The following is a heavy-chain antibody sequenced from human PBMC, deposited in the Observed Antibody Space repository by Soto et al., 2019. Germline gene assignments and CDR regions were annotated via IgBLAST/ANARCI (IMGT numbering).Heavy chain of an antibody. CDR1: GFTFRSFT. D-gene: IGHD6-13*01. V-gene: IGHV3-21*02. Sequence: EVQLVESGGGLVKPGGSLRLSCAASGFTFRSFTMNWVRQAPGKGLEWVSTISSNSAYIYYTDALRGRFTISRDNATNSLHLQMNSLRAEDTAVYYCTRDASRDSSARGWFDPWGPGTLVTVSS. J-gene: IGHJ5*02. CDR3: TRDASRDSSARGWFDP. CDR2: ISSNSAYI.